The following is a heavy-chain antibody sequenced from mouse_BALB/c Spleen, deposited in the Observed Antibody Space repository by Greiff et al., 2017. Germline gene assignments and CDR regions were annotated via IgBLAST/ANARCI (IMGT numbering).Heavy chain of an antibody. V-gene: IGHV14-4*02. CDR3: NARYDEGGVDY. J-gene: IGHJ2*01. Sequence: VHVKQSGAELVRSGASVKLSCTASGFNIKDYYMHWVKQRPEQGLEWIGWIDPENGDTEYAPKFQGKATMTADTSSNTAYLQLSSLTSEDTAVYYCNARYDEGGVDYWGQGTTLTVSS. D-gene: IGHD2-14*01. CDR1: GFNIKDYY. CDR2: IDPENGDT.